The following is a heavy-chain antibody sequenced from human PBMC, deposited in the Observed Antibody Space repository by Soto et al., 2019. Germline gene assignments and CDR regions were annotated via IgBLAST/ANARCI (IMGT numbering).Heavy chain of an antibody. Sequence: QVQLVQSGAEVKKPGASVKVSCKASGYTFTTYDISWVRQAPGQGLEWMGRISTYNGNTNYPQSLQGRLTMTTDTSTTTAYMELRSLRSDDTAVYYCARDPYHVLMVNAPNLYGMDGWGQGPTVIASS. V-gene: IGHV1-18*01. D-gene: IGHD2-8*01. CDR3: ARDPYHVLMVNAPNLYGMDG. J-gene: IGHJ6*02. CDR1: GYTFTTYD. CDR2: ISTYNGNT.